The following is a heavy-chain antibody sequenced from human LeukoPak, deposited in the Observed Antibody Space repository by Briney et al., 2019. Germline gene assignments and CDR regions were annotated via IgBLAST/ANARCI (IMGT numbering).Heavy chain of an antibody. Sequence: GGSLRLSCAASGFTCDDYAMHWVRQAPGKGLEWVSGISWNSGSIGYADSVKGRFTISRDNAKNSLYLQMNSLRAEDTALYYCAKGRDKYQLLSKNWFDPWGQGTLVTVSS. J-gene: IGHJ5*02. CDR3: AKGRDKYQLLSKNWFDP. CDR2: ISWNSGSI. V-gene: IGHV3-9*01. D-gene: IGHD2-2*01. CDR1: GFTCDDYA.